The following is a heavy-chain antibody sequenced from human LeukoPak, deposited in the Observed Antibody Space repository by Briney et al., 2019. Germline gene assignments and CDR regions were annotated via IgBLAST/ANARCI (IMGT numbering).Heavy chain of an antibody. Sequence: GGSLRLSCAASGFTFSSYAMSWVRQAPGKGLEWVSAISVSVGSTYYADSVKGRFTISRDNSKNTLHLQMNSLRAEDTPVYYCVRIIYFDYWGQGTLVTVSS. V-gene: IGHV3-23*01. D-gene: IGHD1-14*01. CDR1: GFTFSSYA. J-gene: IGHJ4*02. CDR3: VRIIYFDY. CDR2: ISVSVGST.